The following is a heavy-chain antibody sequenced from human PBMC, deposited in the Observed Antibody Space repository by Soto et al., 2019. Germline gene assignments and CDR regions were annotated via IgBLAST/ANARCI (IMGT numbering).Heavy chain of an antibody. CDR2: IIPIFGTA. CDR3: ARGVHYDSSGYYYLY. J-gene: IGHJ4*02. V-gene: IGHV1-69*13. CDR1: IGAVSSYA. D-gene: IGHD3-22*01. Sequence: LVKVSCKASIGAVSSYAMYWLRHAPGQGLEWMGGIIPIFGTANYAQKFQGRITITADDSTSTTYMELRSLRSEDTAVYYCARGVHYDSSGYYYLYWGQGTLVTVSS.